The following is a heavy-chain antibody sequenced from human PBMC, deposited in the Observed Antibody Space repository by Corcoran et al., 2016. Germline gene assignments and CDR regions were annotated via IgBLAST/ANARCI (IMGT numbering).Heavy chain of an antibody. CDR2: IWYDGSNK. CDR3: ARGKTDDYSNYWGGAYYGMDV. CDR1: GLTFSSYG. V-gene: IGHV3-33*01. Sequence: QVQLVGSGGGVVQPGRSLRLSCAASGLTFSSYGMHWVRQAPGKGLEWVAVIWYDGSNKYYADSVKGRFTISRDNSTNTLYLQMNSLRAEETAVYYCARGKTDDYSNYWGGAYYGMDVWGQGIIVTVTS. J-gene: IGHJ6*02. D-gene: IGHD4-4*01.